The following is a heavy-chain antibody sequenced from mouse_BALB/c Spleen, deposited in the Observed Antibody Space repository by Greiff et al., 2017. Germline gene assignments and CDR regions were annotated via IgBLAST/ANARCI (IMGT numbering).Heavy chain of an antibody. CDR2: ISSGGST. CDR1: GFTFSSYA. Sequence: EVKVVESGGGLVKPGGSLKLSCAASGFTFSSYAMSWVRQTPEKRLEWVASISSGGSTYYPDSVKGRFTISRDNARNILYLQMSSLRSEDTAMYYCARGDGYYNDYWGQGTTLTVSS. V-gene: IGHV5-6-5*01. CDR3: ARGDGYYNDY. D-gene: IGHD2-3*01. J-gene: IGHJ2*01.